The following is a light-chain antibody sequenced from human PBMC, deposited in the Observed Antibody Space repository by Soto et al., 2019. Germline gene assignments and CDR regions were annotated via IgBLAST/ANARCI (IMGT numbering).Light chain of an antibody. V-gene: IGKV1-33*01. CDR3: QQYAQIPLA. Sequence: QLTQFSSFLSASVEDRAVITCQASHSIANPLSWSQKKPGKHPALLAADSYHIEARVPSRFSGSSSGTDFNITLRHLQPEYIATYHCQQYAQIPLAFGAGQTVDI. CDR2: DSY. J-gene: IGKJ4*01. CDR1: HSIANP.